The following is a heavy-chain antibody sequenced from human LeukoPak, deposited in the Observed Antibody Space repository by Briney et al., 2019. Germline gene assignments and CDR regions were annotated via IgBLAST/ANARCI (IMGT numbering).Heavy chain of an antibody. Sequence: SETLSLTCAVYGGSFSSYYWSWIRQSPGKGLEWIGEITHSRSTNYNPSLKGRVTISLDTSKSQFSLKLTSVTAADTAVYYCARVTRFTQFGELWFDSWGQGTLLTVSS. CDR3: ARVTRFTQFGELWFDS. J-gene: IGHJ5*01. CDR1: GGSFSSYY. D-gene: IGHD3-10*01. CDR2: ITHSRST. V-gene: IGHV4-34*01.